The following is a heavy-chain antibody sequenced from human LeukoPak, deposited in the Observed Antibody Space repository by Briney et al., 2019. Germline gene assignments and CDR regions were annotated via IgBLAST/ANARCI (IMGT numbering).Heavy chain of an antibody. CDR1: GLTFSSHA. J-gene: IGHJ4*02. V-gene: IGHV3-30-3*01. CDR2: ISHDGSDK. Sequence: GGSLRLSCAASGLTFSSHAMHWVRQAPGKGLEWVAVISHDGSDKHYADSVKGRFTISRDNSRNTLYLQMNSLRAEDTAVYYCAREPGPGYFDYWGQGTLVTVSS. D-gene: IGHD1-14*01. CDR3: AREPGPGYFDY.